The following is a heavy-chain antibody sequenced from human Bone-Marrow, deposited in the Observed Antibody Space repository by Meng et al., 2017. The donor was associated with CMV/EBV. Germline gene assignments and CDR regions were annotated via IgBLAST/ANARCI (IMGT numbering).Heavy chain of an antibody. CDR2: IRYDGSNK. CDR1: GFTFSTYA. J-gene: IGHJ6*02. V-gene: IGHV3-30*02. CDR3: AKGHLRSGYSFYYYYGMDV. Sequence: GGSLRLSCAASGFTFSTYAMHWVRQAPGKGLEWVAFIRYDGSNKYYADSVKGRFTISRDNSKNTLYLQMNSLRAEDTAVYYCAKGHLRSGYSFYYYYGMDVWGQGTTVTVSS. D-gene: IGHD3-3*02.